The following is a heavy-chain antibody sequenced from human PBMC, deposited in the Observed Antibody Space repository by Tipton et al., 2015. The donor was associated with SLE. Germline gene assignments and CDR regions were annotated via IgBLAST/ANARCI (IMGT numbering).Heavy chain of an antibody. CDR3: ARHLGVIVAFEV. CDR1: GVSISTYY. J-gene: IGHJ3*01. Sequence: TLSLTCSASGVSISTYYWSWIRQSPGKGLEWIGFFYFSGSSQYNPSLKSRVAISADTSNNQFSLELRSVTAADTAVYYCARHLGVIVAFEVWGQGTVLTVSS. CDR2: FYFSGSS. V-gene: IGHV4-59*01. D-gene: IGHD3-10*01.